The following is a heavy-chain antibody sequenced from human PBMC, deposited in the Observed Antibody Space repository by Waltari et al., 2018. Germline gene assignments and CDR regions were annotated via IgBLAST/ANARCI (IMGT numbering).Heavy chain of an antibody. CDR1: GYTFTYYY. Sequence: QVQVVQYGPEVEKPGASVKVSYKASGYTFTYYYIHWVRQAPGQGLEWMGWINPNSGCTNYAQRFQGRVTMTMDTSISTAYIELSRLRSDDTAVYYCARGRQGFYWGQGTLVTVSS. J-gene: IGHJ4*02. CDR2: INPNSGCT. CDR3: ARGRQGFY. V-gene: IGHV1-2*02.